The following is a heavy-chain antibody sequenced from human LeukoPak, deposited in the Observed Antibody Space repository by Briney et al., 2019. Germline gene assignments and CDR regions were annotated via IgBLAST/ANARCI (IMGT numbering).Heavy chain of an antibody. Sequence: PGGSLRLSCAASGFTFSSYSMNWVRQAPGKGLEWVSYITSSSSTIQYADSAKGRFTVSRDNAKNSLYLQMNSLRAEDTAVYYCARDKGPDWYFDLWGRGTLVTVSS. CDR2: ITSSSSTI. V-gene: IGHV3-48*04. CDR1: GFTFSSYS. J-gene: IGHJ2*01. CDR3: ARDKGPDWYFDL.